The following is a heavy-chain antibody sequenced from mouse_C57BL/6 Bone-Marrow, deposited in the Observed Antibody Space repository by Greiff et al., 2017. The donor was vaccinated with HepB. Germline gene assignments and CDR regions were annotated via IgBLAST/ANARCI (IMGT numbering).Heavy chain of an antibody. CDR3: ARFHYDYDGAWFAY. V-gene: IGHV1-42*01. CDR2: INPSTGGT. J-gene: IGHJ3*01. CDR1: GYSFTGYY. D-gene: IGHD2-4*01. Sequence: VQLQQSGPELVKPGASVKISCKASGYSFTGYYMNWVKQSPEKSLEWIGEINPSTGGTTFNQKFKAKATLTVDKSSSTAYMQLKSLTSEDSAVYYCARFHYDYDGAWFAYWGQGTLVTVSA.